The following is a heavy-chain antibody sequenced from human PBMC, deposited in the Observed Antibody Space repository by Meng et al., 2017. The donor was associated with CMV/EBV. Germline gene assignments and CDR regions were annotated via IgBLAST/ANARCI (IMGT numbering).Heavy chain of an antibody. CDR3: VRHSTVSRLEFDY. D-gene: IGHD4-17*01. CDR2: VYYSGST. CDR1: GDSISSSSYF. J-gene: IGHJ4*02. Sequence: SETLSLTCTVPGDSISSSSYFWGWIRQSPGKGLEWIGSVYYSGSTYYKPSLNSRVTVSVDTSKNQFSLKLSSVTAADTAVYYCVRHSTVSRLEFDYWGQGTLVTVSS. V-gene: IGHV4-39*01.